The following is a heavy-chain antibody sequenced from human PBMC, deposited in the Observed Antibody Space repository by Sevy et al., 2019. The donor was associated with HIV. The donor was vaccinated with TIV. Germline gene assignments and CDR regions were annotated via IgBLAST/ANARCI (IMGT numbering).Heavy chain of an antibody. CDR2: ITSSSNTI. V-gene: IGHV3-48*02. CDR3: ARDRAGVEVALDL. Sequence: GGSLRLSCAASGFRFRDYRMNWVRQAPGKGLEWVSYITSSSNTINYADSVKGRFTISRDNFRNSLYLQINSLRHEVAAVYYGARDRAGVEVALDLWGQGTLVTVSS. CDR1: GFRFRDYR. J-gene: IGHJ5*02. D-gene: IGHD2-2*01.